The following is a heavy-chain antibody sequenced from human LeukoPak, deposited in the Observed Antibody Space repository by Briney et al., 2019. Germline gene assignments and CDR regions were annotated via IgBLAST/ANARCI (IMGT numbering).Heavy chain of an antibody. Sequence: GGSRRLSCGASGLTFSTYWMSWVRQAPGKGLEGVANIKQDGSEKYYVDSVKGRFTISRDNAKNSLYLQMNSLRAEDTAVYYCARERQNKDFWSGGDYWGQGTLVTVSS. CDR1: GLTFSTYW. CDR2: IKQDGSEK. CDR3: ARERQNKDFWSGGDY. J-gene: IGHJ4*02. V-gene: IGHV3-7*01. D-gene: IGHD3-3*01.